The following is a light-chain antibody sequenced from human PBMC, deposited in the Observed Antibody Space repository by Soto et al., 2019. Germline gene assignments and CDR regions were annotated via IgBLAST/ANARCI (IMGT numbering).Light chain of an antibody. CDR1: QSIRRY. V-gene: IGKV1-39*01. J-gene: IGKJ1*01. CDR3: QQSYSNPRT. CDR2: AAS. Sequence: QMTQYRSSLSASVGGRFTITCLASQSIRRYLNWYEQKPGKAPKLLIYAASSLQSGVPSRFSGSGSGTDFTLTISSLQPEDVETYYCQQSYSNPRTCGQGTKVDIK.